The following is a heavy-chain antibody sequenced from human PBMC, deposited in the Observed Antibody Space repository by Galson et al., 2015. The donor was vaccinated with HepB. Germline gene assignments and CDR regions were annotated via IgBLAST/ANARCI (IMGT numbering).Heavy chain of an antibody. J-gene: IGHJ6*02. CDR2: IDPSDSYT. V-gene: IGHV5-10-1*01. CDR1: GYSLTTYW. D-gene: IGHD3-22*01. Sequence: VKKPGESLRISCKGSGYSLTTYWISWVRQMPGKGLEWMGRIDPSDSYTNYSPSFQGHVTISADKSISTAYLQWSSLKAPDTAMYYCASMYYYDSSGYSTYYYYGMDVWGQGTTVTVSS. CDR3: ASMYYYDSSGYSTYYYYGMDV.